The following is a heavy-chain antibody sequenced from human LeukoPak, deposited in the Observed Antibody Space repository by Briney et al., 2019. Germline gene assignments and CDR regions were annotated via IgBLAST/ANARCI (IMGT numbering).Heavy chain of an antibody. V-gene: IGHV4-59*01. CDR3: ARALYCSSTSCYTEHNWFDP. CDR2: IYYSGST. Sequence: SETLSLTCTVSGGSISSYYWSWIRQPPGKGLEWIGYIYYSGSTNYNPSLKSRVTISVDTSKNQFSLKLSSVTAADTAVYYCARALYCSSTSCYTEHNWFDPWGQGILVTVSS. D-gene: IGHD2-2*02. CDR1: GGSISSYY. J-gene: IGHJ5*02.